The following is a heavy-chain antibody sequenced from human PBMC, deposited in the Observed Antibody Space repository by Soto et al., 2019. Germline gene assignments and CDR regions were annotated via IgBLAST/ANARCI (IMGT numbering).Heavy chain of an antibody. J-gene: IGHJ4*02. V-gene: IGHV3-30-3*01. CDR3: ARTDGGGEQDY. CDR1: GFTFSSYA. Sequence: QVQLVESGGGVVQPGRSLRLSCAASGFTFSSYAMHWVRQAPGKGLEWVAVISYDGSNKYYADSVKGRFTISSDNSKNTLYLQMNSLRAEDTAVYYCARTDGGGEQDYWGQGTLVTVSS. D-gene: IGHD1-26*01. CDR2: ISYDGSNK.